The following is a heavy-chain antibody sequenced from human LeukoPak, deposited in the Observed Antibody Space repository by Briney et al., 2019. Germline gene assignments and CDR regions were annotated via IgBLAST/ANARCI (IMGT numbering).Heavy chain of an antibody. V-gene: IGHV3-23*01. CDR2: ISGSGGST. CDR3: AKAYLTDIVVVVAAGY. D-gene: IGHD2-15*01. J-gene: IGHJ4*02. CDR1: GFTFSSYA. Sequence: GGSLRLSCAASGFTFSSYAMSWVRQAPGKGLEWVSAISGSGGSTYYADSVKGRFTISRDNSKNTLYLQMNSLRAEDTAVYYCAKAYLTDIVVVVAAGYWGQGTLVTVSS.